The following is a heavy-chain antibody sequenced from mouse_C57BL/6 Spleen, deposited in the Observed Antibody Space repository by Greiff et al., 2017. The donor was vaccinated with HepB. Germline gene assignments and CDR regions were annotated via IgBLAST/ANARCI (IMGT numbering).Heavy chain of an antibody. CDR1: GYTFTSYW. CDR2: IHPNSGST. J-gene: IGHJ1*03. D-gene: IGHD1-1*01. Sequence: QVQLKQPGAELVKPGASVKLSCKASGYTFTSYWMHWVKQRPGQGLEWIGMIHPNSGSTNYNEKFKSKATLTVYKSSSTAYMQLSSLTSEDSAVYYCARLSSYDFDVWGTGTTVTVSS. V-gene: IGHV1-64*01. CDR3: ARLSSYDFDV.